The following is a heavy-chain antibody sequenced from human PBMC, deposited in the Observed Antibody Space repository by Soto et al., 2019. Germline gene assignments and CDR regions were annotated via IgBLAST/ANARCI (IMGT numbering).Heavy chain of an antibody. CDR3: GSFGASTF. CDR1: GFDFSRYT. J-gene: IGHJ4*02. Sequence: GGSLRLFCTASGFDFSRYTLNWVRRAPGRGLEWVSSIDHSSNYLYYTDSVRGRFTISRDNTKSPLFLQLDSLRADDTAVYYCGSFGASTFWGQGTLVTVSS. V-gene: IGHV3-21*01. CDR2: IDHSSNYL. D-gene: IGHD3-10*01.